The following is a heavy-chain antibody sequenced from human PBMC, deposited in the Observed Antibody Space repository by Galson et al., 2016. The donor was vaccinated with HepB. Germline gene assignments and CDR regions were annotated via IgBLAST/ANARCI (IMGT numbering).Heavy chain of an antibody. CDR1: GGSISSVY. V-gene: IGHV4-59*01. CDR3: ARSLHRLDS. J-gene: IGHJ5*01. CDR2: IYSSGTT. Sequence: SETLSLTCTVSGGSISSVYWSWIRQPPGRRLEWIGYIYSSGTTNYNPSLKSRVTISVDTSKNQFSLKLTSVTAADTAVYYCARSLHRLDSWGQGTLVTVSS.